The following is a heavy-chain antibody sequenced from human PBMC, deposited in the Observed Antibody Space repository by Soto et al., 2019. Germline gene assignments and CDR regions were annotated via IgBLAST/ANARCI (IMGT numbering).Heavy chain of an antibody. V-gene: IGHV3-33*01. CDR1: GFTFSSYG. CDR2: IWYDGSNK. CDR3: ARERKATSGFDY. J-gene: IGHJ4*02. D-gene: IGHD5-12*01. Sequence: QVQLVESGGGVVQPGRSLRLSCAASGFTFSSYGMHWVRQAPGKGLEWVAVIWYDGSNKYYADSVKGRFTISRDNSKNTLYLHMNSLRAEDTAVYYCARERKATSGFDYWGQGTLVTVSS.